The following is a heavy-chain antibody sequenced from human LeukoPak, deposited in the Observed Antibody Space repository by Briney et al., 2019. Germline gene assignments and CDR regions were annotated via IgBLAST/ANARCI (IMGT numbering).Heavy chain of an antibody. Sequence: ASVKVSCKASGYTFTGYYIHWVRQAPGQGLEGMGGIDPDSGGTNYAQKFQGRVTVTRDTSISTAYMELSRLRSDDTAVYYCARVPRVTVFGVVRRGQDYFDYWGQGTLVTVSS. CDR1: GYTFTGYY. J-gene: IGHJ4*02. V-gene: IGHV1-2*02. CDR2: IDPDSGGT. CDR3: ARVPRVTVFGVVRRGQDYFDY. D-gene: IGHD3-3*01.